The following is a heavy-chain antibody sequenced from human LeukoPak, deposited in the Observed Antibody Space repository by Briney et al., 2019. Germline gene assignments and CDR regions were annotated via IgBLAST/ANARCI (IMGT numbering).Heavy chain of an antibody. CDR2: IYNSGST. CDR1: GVSISIYY. CDR3: VRDRELTY. D-gene: IGHD1-26*01. J-gene: IGHJ4*02. V-gene: IGHV4-59*01. Sequence: PSGTLSLTCTVSGVSISIYYWSWIRQPPGKGLEWLGYIYNSGSTDYNPSLRSRVTISVDASKNQFSLKLTSVTAADTAVYYCVRDRELTYWGRGTLVTVSS.